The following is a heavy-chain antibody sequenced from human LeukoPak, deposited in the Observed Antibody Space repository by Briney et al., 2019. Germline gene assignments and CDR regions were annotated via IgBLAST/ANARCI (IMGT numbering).Heavy chain of an antibody. Sequence: GGSLRLSCAASGFTFSSYGMHWVRQAPGKGLEWVAFIRYDGSNKYYADSVKGRFTISGDNSENTLYLQMNSLRAEDTAVYYCAKDQGSGGDWFDPWGQGTLVTVSS. D-gene: IGHD6-19*01. CDR2: IRYDGSNK. V-gene: IGHV3-30*02. CDR3: AKDQGSGGDWFDP. J-gene: IGHJ5*02. CDR1: GFTFSSYG.